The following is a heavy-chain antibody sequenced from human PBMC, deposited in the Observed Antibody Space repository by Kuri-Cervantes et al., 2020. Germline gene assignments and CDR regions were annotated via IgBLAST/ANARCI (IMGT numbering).Heavy chain of an antibody. V-gene: IGHV4-59*12. D-gene: IGHD2-15*01. CDR3: ARDEDCSGGSCFSAY. CDR2: IYYSGST. J-gene: IGHJ4*02. CDR1: GGSISSYY. Sequence: GSLRLSCTVSGGSISSYYWSWIRQPPGKGLEWIGYIYYSGSTNYNPSLKSRVTISVDTSKNQFSLKLSSVTAADTAVYYCARDEDCSGGSCFSAYWGQGTLVTVSS.